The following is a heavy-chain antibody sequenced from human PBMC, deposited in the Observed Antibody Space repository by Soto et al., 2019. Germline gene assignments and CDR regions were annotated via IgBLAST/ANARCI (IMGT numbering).Heavy chain of an antibody. V-gene: IGHV5-10-1*01. CDR3: ARQIYDSDTGPNFQYYFDS. CDR1: GYSFAGYW. D-gene: IGHD3-22*01. J-gene: IGHJ4*02. Sequence: PGESLKISCKGSGYSFAGYWITWVRQKPGKGLEWMGRIDPSDSQTYYSPSFRGRVTISATKPITTVFLQWSSLRASDTAMYYCARQIYDSDTGPNFQYYFDSWGQGTPVTVSS. CDR2: IDPSDSQT.